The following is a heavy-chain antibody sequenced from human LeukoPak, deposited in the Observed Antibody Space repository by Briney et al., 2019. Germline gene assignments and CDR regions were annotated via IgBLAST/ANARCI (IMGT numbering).Heavy chain of an antibody. CDR3: ASLGGARRYYYYYMDV. Sequence: SETLSLTCAVYGGSFSGYYWSWIRQPPGKGLEWIGEINHSGSTNYNPSLKSRVTISVDTSKNQFSLKLSSVTAADTAVYYCASLGGARRYYYYYMDVWGKGTTVTVSS. CDR2: INHSGST. V-gene: IGHV4-34*01. CDR1: GGSFSGYY. J-gene: IGHJ6*03. D-gene: IGHD3-16*01.